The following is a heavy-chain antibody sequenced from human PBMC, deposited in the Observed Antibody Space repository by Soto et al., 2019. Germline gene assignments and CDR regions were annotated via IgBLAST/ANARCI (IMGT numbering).Heavy chain of an antibody. J-gene: IGHJ6*02. CDR1: GSTFSLHS. D-gene: IGHD2-15*01. Sequence: QVHVVQSGAEVKRPGSSVKVSCKASGSTFSLHSIGWVRQAAGQGLEWMGRTISIFGSSITAQKFQHRVSISADSPTGRAYMELKNLTSENTGVYFCVAYCSGGTCSGPTYGLDVWGRGTTVIVS. CDR3: VAYCSGGTCSGPTYGLDV. CDR2: TISIFGSS. V-gene: IGHV1-69*18.